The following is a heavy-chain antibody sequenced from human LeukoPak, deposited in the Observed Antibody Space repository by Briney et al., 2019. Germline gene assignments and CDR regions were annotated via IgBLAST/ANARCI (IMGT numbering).Heavy chain of an antibody. CDR3: AREYYDSGSYSGNFDY. CDR2: ISYDGSNQ. Sequence: SCKASGYTFTSYYMHWVRQAPGKGLEWVVFISYDGSNQYYADSVKGRFTISRDNSKNTLYLQMNSLRAEDTAVYYCAREYYDSGSYSGNFDYWGQGTLVTVSS. V-gene: IGHV3-30-3*01. D-gene: IGHD3-10*01. J-gene: IGHJ4*02. CDR1: GYTFTSYY.